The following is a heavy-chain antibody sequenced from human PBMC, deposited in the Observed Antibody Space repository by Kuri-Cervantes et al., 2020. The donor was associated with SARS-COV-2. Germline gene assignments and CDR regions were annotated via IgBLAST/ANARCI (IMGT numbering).Heavy chain of an antibody. V-gene: IGHV1-2*04. Sequence: ASVKVSCKASGYTFSDYYIHWVRQAPGQGLEWMGCINPYTGGTQYAQKFQGWVTLTRDTSLSTALMELSRLTSAVTALSYCARGEGVRGLMVVFRWRGAGPLDLWGQGSPVTVSS. D-gene: IGHD3-10*01. J-gene: IGHJ5*02. CDR3: ARGEGVRGLMVVFRWRGAGPLDL. CDR2: INPYTGGT. CDR1: GYTFSDYY.